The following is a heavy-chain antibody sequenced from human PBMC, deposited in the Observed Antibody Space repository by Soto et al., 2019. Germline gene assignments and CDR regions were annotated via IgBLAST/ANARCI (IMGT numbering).Heavy chain of an antibody. CDR2: INPSGST. V-gene: IGHV4-34*01. CDR3: ARGRITMLH. CDR1: DGSSSGYY. J-gene: IGHJ4*02. D-gene: IGHD3-10*02. Sequence: QVQLQQWGAGLLKPSETLSLTCTVYDGSSSGYYWSWVRQPPGKGLEWIGEINPSGSTNYNPSLTSRVTISGDTSNTQCSLNVNSVTAADTAVYYCARGRITMLHWGQGTLVTVSS.